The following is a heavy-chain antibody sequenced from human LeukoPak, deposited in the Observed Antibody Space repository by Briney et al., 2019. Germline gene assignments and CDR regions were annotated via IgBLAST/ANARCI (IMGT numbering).Heavy chain of an antibody. V-gene: IGHV1-2*04. D-gene: IGHD3-22*01. J-gene: IGHJ6*02. CDR2: INPNSGGT. CDR3: ARDQRDSSGYYYHGMDV. CDR1: GYTFTNYG. Sequence: ASVKVSCKASGYTFTNYGISWVRQAPGQGLEWMGWINPNSGGTNYAQKFQGWVTMTRDTSISTAYMELSRLRSDDTAVYYCARDQRDSSGYYYHGMDVWGQGTTVTVPS.